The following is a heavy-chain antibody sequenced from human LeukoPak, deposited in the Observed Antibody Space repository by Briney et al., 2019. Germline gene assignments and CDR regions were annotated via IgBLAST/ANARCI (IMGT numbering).Heavy chain of an antibody. CDR1: GFTFSSYA. D-gene: IGHD6-13*01. V-gene: IGHV3-64*01. Sequence: GGSLRLSCAASGFTFSSYAMHWVRQAPGKGLEYVSAISSNGGSTYYANSVKGRFTISRDNSKNTLYLQMGSLRAEDMAEYYCARESVAARTFDYWGQGTLVTVSS. CDR3: ARESVAARTFDY. J-gene: IGHJ4*02. CDR2: ISSNGGST.